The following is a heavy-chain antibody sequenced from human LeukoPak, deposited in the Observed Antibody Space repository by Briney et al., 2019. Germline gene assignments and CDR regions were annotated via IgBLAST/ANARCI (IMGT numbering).Heavy chain of an antibody. V-gene: IGHV4-59*10. J-gene: IGHJ5*02. Sequence: PSETLSLTCTVSGGSISRSYWSWMRQRPGKGPEWIGRINGSGAITYQPSLESRATMSVETSKNQFSLKLRSVTAADTAVYYCARYSGTTGEVKFDPWGQGILVTVSS. CDR1: GGSISRSY. D-gene: IGHD3-10*01. CDR3: ARYSGTTGEVKFDP. CDR2: INGSGAI.